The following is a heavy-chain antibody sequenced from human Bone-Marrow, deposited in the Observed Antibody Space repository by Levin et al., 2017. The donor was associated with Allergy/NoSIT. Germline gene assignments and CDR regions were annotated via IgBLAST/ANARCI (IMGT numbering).Heavy chain of an antibody. CDR3: AKSAPLGYCSTTSCYSVY. J-gene: IGHJ4*02. D-gene: IGHD2-2*01. CDR1: GFTFSSYG. CDR2: ISYDGSNK. Sequence: GESLKISCAASGFTFSSYGMHWVRQAPGKGLEWVAVISYDGSNKYYVDSVTGRFTISRDNSKNTLYLQMNSLRTEDTAVYYCAKSAPLGYCSTTSCYSVYWGQGTLVTVSS. V-gene: IGHV3-30*18.